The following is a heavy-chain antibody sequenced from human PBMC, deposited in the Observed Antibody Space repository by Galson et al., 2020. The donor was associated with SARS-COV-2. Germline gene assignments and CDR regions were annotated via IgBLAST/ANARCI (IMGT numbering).Heavy chain of an antibody. CDR3: ARDNRVAAGKRGAFDI. CDR2: IYFTGSS. J-gene: IGHJ3*02. D-gene: IGHD6-13*01. CDR1: GGSISSEGYY. V-gene: IGHV4-31*03. Sequence: ETSETLSLTCNVSGGSISSEGYYWGWIRQHPGKGLEWIAYIYFTGSSYYNPSLKSRVTISVDTSKNQFSLRLSSVTAADTAVYYCARDNRVAAGKRGAFDIGGQGTMVTVSS.